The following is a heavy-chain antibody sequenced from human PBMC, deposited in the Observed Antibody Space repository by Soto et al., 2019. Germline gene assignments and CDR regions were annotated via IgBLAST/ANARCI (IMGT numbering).Heavy chain of an antibody. CDR1: GFAFSNYA. Sequence: EVQLLESGGDLVQPGGSLRLSCAASGFAFSNYAMSWVRQAPGKGLEWVSGVGGSGDRTYYADFVKGRFTVSRDNSKNPMYLQMNSLRVEDTAIYYCARAEDDYGDQDHFDFWGQGTLVTVSS. V-gene: IGHV3-23*01. CDR2: VGGSGDRT. CDR3: ARAEDDYGDQDHFDF. D-gene: IGHD4-17*01. J-gene: IGHJ4*02.